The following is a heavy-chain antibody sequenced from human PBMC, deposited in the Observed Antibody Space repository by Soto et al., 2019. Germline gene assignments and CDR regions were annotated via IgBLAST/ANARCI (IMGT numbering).Heavy chain of an antibody. Sequence: ETLSLTCAVYGGSFSGYYWSWIRQPPGKGLEWIGEINHSGSTNYNPSLKSRVTISVDTSKNQFSLKLSSVTAADTAVYYCATVYYYDSSGNTTHFQHWGQGTLVTVSS. CDR2: INHSGST. D-gene: IGHD3-22*01. V-gene: IGHV4-34*01. CDR3: ATVYYYDSSGNTTHFQH. J-gene: IGHJ1*01. CDR1: GGSFSGYY.